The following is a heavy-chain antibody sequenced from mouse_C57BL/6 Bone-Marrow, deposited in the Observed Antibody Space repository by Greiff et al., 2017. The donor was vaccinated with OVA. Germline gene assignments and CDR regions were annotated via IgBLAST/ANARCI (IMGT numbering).Heavy chain of an antibody. CDR1: GYSITSGYD. CDR3: ARDGYNGYFDY. D-gene: IGHD2-2*01. CDR2: ISYSGST. Sequence: EVKVVESGPGMVKPSQSLSLTCTVTGYSITSGYDWHWIRHFPGNKLEWMGYISYSGSTNYNPSLKSRISITHDTSKNHFFLKLNSVTTEDTATYYCARDGYNGYFDYWGQGTTLTVSS. J-gene: IGHJ2*01. V-gene: IGHV3-1*01.